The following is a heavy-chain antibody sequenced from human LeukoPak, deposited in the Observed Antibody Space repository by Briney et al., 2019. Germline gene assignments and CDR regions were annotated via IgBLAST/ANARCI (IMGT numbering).Heavy chain of an antibody. CDR3: ARGLDGITGTTFDAFDI. Sequence: GGSLRLSCAASGFTFSSYEMNWVRQAPGKGLEWVSYISSSGSTIYYADSVKGRFTISRDNAKNSLYLQMNSLRAEDTAVYYCARGLDGITGTTFDAFDIWGQGTMVTVSS. J-gene: IGHJ3*02. CDR1: GFTFSSYE. V-gene: IGHV3-48*03. D-gene: IGHD1-7*01. CDR2: ISSSGSTI.